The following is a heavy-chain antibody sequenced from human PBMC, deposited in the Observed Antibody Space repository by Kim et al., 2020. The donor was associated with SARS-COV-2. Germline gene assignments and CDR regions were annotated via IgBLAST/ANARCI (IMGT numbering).Heavy chain of an antibody. Sequence: GGSLRLSCAASGFTFSSYSMNWVRQAPGKGLEWVSSISSSSSYIYYADSVKGRFTISRDNAKNSLYLQMNSLRAEDTAVYYCARDPSGSYVEGWFDPWGQGTLVTVSS. D-gene: IGHD3-10*01. CDR2: ISSSSSYI. CDR1: GFTFSSYS. V-gene: IGHV3-21*01. J-gene: IGHJ5*02. CDR3: ARDPSGSYVEGWFDP.